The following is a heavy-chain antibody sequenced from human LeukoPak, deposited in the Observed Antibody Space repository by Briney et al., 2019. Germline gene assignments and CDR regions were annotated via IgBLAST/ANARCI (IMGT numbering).Heavy chain of an antibody. CDR3: GRPNPDSSGYYGSFDP. Sequence: TLSLTCPVSGGSISSGGYYWSWIRQHPGKGLEWIGYIYYSGSTYYNPSLKSRVIISVDTSKNQFSLKLNSVTAADTAVYYCGRPNPDSSGYYGSFDPWGQGILVTVSS. CDR1: GGSISSGGYY. V-gene: IGHV4-31*03. CDR2: IYYSGST. J-gene: IGHJ5*02. D-gene: IGHD3-22*01.